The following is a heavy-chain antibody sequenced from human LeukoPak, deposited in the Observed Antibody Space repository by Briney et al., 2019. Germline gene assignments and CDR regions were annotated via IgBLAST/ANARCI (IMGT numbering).Heavy chain of an antibody. V-gene: IGHV1-8*01. Sequence: SVKVSCKASGYTFTNYDINWVRQPTAQGGEWLGWMNPNSGNTGYAQKFQGRVTMTRITSIRTAYMELSGLTSEDTAVYYCARKLPSTGDFDYWGQGTLVSVSS. D-gene: IGHD7-27*01. CDR3: ARKLPSTGDFDY. CDR1: GYTFTNYD. CDR2: MNPNSGNT. J-gene: IGHJ4*02.